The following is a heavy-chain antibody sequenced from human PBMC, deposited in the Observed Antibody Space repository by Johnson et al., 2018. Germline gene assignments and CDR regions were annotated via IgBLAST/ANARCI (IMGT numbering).Heavy chain of an antibody. Sequence: QVQLVQSGGEVKKPGASVKVSCKASGYKVSSSSYGITWVRQAPGQGLEWMGWINTYNGDTNYAQKFQGRVTMTADTFTGTAYMELRGLRSDGTAIDYWAESGAAVDGVDVWGQGTTVIVSS. D-gene: IGHD4-23*01. CDR2: INTYNGDT. CDR3: AESGAAVDGVDV. CDR1: GYKVSSSSYG. V-gene: IGHV1-18*01. J-gene: IGHJ6*02.